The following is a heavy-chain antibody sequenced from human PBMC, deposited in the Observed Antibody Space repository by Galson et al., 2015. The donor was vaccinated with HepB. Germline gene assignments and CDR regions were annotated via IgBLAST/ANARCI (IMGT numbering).Heavy chain of an antibody. J-gene: IGHJ6*02. CDR2: MNPNSGNT. Sequence: SVKVSCKASGYTFTSYDINWVRQATGQGLEWMGWMNPNSGNTGYAQKFQGRVTMTRNTSISTAYMELSSLRSEDTAVYYCARELGEHYYYYYGMDVWGQGTTVTVSS. CDR3: ARELGEHYYYYYGMDV. D-gene: IGHD7-27*01. CDR1: GYTFTSYD. V-gene: IGHV1-8*01.